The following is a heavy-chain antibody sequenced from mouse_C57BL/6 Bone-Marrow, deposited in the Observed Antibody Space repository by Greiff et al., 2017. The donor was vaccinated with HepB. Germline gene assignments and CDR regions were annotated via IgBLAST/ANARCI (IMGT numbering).Heavy chain of an antibody. D-gene: IGHD2-2*01. V-gene: IGHV1-50*01. J-gene: IGHJ2*01. CDR2: IDPSDSYT. CDR3: AREGYGYDVNFDY. CDR1: GYTFTSYW. Sequence: QVQLQQPGAELVKPGASVKLSCKASGYTFTSYWMQWLKQRPGQGLEWIGEIDPSDSYTNYNQKFKGKATLTVDTSSSTAYMQLSSLTSEDSAVYYCAREGYGYDVNFDYWGQGTTLTVSS.